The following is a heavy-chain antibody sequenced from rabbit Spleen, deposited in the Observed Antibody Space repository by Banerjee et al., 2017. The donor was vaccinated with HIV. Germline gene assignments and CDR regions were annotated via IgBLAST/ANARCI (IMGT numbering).Heavy chain of an antibody. V-gene: IGHV1S45*01. CDR2: IAGSSSGFT. J-gene: IGHJ4*01. CDR3: ARDLVGVIGWNFYL. CDR1: GLDLSSSYW. Sequence: QEQLEESGGDLVKPGASLTVTCKASGLDLSSSYWICWVRQAPGKGLEWIACIAGSSSGFTYSATWATGRFTISMTSSTTVTLRMTSLTAADRAAYFCARDLVGVIGWNFYLWGPGTLITVS. D-gene: IGHD1-1*01.